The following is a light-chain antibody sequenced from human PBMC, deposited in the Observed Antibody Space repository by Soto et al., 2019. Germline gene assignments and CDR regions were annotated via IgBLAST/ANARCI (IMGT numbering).Light chain of an antibody. V-gene: IGLV2-14*01. J-gene: IGLJ1*01. CDR2: DVS. CDR1: SSDVGAYNY. CDR3: SSYTSPTTDV. Sequence: QSALTQPASVSGSPGQSITISCTGTSSDVGAYNYDSWYQQYPGEAPRVIIDDVSHRPAGVSNRFSGSKSGNTASLTISGLQTQDEADYYCSSYTSPTTDVFGTGTKLTVL.